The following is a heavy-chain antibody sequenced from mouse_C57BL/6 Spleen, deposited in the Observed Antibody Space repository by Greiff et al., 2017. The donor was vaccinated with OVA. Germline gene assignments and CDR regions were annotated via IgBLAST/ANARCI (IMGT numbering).Heavy chain of an antibody. V-gene: IGHV1-55*01. Sequence: QVQLQQPGAELVKPGASVKMSCKASGYNFTSYWITWVKQRPGQGLEWIGDIYPGSGSTNYNEKFKSKATLTVDTSSSTAYMQLSSLTSEDSAVYYCASYYGSSYVGYAMDYWGQGTSVTVSS. D-gene: IGHD1-1*01. J-gene: IGHJ4*01. CDR1: GYNFTSYW. CDR2: IYPGSGST. CDR3: ASYYGSSYVGYAMDY.